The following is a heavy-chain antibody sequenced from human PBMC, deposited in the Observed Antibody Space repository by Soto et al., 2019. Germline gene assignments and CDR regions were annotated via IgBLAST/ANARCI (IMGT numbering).Heavy chain of an antibody. Sequence: SETLSLTCTVSGGSISSYYWSWIRQPPGKGLEWIGYIYYSGSTNYNPSLKSRVTISVDTSKNQFSLKLSSVTAADTAVYYCAREELAVAGTETDYYYYGMDVWGQGTTVTVSS. D-gene: IGHD6-19*01. V-gene: IGHV4-59*01. CDR3: AREELAVAGTETDYYYYGMDV. CDR2: IYYSGST. J-gene: IGHJ6*02. CDR1: GGSISSYY.